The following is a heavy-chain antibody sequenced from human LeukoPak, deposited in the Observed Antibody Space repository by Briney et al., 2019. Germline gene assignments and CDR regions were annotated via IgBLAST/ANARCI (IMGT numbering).Heavy chain of an antibody. J-gene: IGHJ5*02. CDR3: ARTPCRFRSSSFLGDDKAWFDP. Sequence: GASVKVSCKASGYTFTSYGISWVRQAPGQGLEWMGWISAYNGNTNYAQKLQGRVTMTTDTSTSTAYMELRSLRSDDTAVYYCARTPCRFRSSSFLGDDKAWFDPWGQGTLVTVSS. D-gene: IGHD6-13*01. CDR1: GYTFTSYG. CDR2: ISAYNGNT. V-gene: IGHV1-18*01.